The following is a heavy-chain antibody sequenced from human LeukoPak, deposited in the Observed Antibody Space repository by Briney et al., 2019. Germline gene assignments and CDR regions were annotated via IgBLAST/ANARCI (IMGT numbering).Heavy chain of an antibody. CDR2: IYYSGST. CDR3: ARQGRGQSGSYDY. J-gene: IGHJ4*02. V-gene: IGHV4-59*08. D-gene: IGHD1-26*01. CDR1: GGSISSYY. Sequence: SETLSLTCTVSGGSISSYYGSWIRQPPGKGLEWIGYIYYSGSTNYNPSLKSRVTISVDTSKNQFSLKLSSVTAADTAVYYCARQGRGQSGSYDYWGQGTLVTVSS.